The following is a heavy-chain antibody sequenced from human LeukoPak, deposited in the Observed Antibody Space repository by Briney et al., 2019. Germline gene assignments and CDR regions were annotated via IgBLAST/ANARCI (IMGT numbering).Heavy chain of an antibody. V-gene: IGHV1-69*05. CDR2: IIPIFGTA. D-gene: IGHD3-10*01. CDR1: GGTFSSYA. Sequence: SVKVSCKASGGTFSSYAISWVRQAPGQGLEWMGGIIPIFGTANYAQKFQGRVTITTDESTSTAYMELSSLRSEDTAVYYCARERFGELFPGHYYYYYMDVWGKGTTVTVSS. CDR3: ARERFGELFPGHYYYYYMDV. J-gene: IGHJ6*03.